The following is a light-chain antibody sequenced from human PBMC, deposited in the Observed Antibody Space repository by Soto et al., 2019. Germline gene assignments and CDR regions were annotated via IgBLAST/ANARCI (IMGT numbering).Light chain of an antibody. J-gene: IGKJ5*01. CDR3: LSTYNNPSS. CDR1: QTISNY. CDR2: AAS. Sequence: GDRVTMTCRASQTISNYLNWYQQKSGRAPELLVYAASNLQSGVPSRFTGSCSGTDGTRTRCGVEPLQLAPYFGLSTYNNPSSYGQGTRREIK. V-gene: IGKV1-39*01.